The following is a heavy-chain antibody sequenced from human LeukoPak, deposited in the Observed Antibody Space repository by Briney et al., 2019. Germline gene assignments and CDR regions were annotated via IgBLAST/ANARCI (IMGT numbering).Heavy chain of an antibody. D-gene: IGHD1-26*01. V-gene: IGHV3-66*03. Sequence: PGGSLRLSCAASGFTVSSNYMNWVRQAPGKGLEWVPVIYRIGSTYYADSVKGRFTLSRDNSKNTLYLQMNSLRAEDTAVFYCAKGGARLHSYYFDYWGRGTLVTVSS. CDR3: AKGGARLHSYYFDY. CDR2: IYRIGST. CDR1: GFTVSSNY. J-gene: IGHJ4*02.